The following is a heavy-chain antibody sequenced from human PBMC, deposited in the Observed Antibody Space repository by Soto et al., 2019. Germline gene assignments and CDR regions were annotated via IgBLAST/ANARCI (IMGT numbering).Heavy chain of an antibody. CDR1: GFTFRNYV. D-gene: IGHD3-22*01. CDR3: ERVDHYESSGYYYYYGMDV. CDR2: IWNDGSNK. Sequence: GGYLRLSCAASGFTFRNYVMHWVRQAPGKGLEWVAVIWNDGSNKYYADSVKGRFTISRDNSRNTLYLKMSSLRAEDTAVYYSERVDHYESSGYYYYYGMDVWGQGTKVT. J-gene: IGHJ6*01. V-gene: IGHV3-33*01.